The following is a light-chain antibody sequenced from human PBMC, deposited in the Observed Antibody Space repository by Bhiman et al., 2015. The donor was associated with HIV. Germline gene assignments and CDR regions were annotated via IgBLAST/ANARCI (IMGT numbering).Light chain of an antibody. CDR1: ALPNQY. V-gene: IGLV3-1*01. J-gene: IGLJ2*01. CDR3: QAWDSSTVV. Sequence: SYELTQPPSVSVSPGQTARITCSGDALPNQYAYWYQQKPGQSPVVVIYQDSKRPSGIPERFSGSNSGNTATLTISGTQAMDEADYYCQAWDSSTVVFGGGTKLTVL. CDR2: QDS.